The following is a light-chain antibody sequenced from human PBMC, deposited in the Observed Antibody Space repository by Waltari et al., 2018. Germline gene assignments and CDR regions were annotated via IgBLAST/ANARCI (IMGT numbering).Light chain of an antibody. J-gene: IGLJ2*01. CDR3: QSYDSSLSGVL. CDR2: GNN. V-gene: IGLV1-40*01. CDR1: SSNIGAGYA. Sequence: QSALTQPPSVSGAPGQRVTISCTGSSSNIGAGYAVHWYHHLPGTAPKLLSFGNNMRPSGVPDRFSGAKSGTSASLAITGRQAEDEADYYCQSYDSSLSGVLFGGGTKLTVL.